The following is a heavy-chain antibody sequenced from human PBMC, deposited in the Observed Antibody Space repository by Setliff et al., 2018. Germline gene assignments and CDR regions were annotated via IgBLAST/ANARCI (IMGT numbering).Heavy chain of an antibody. CDR2: IYYSGSS. D-gene: IGHD5-12*01. J-gene: IGHJ4*02. Sequence: TLSLTCTVSGGSISSPSYFWGWVRQPPGKEMEWIATIYYSGSSYYNPSLKSRLTISVDTSKNLFSLKLSSVTTADTAVYYCARHYGGGYKHFDYWGQGTLVTLSS. CDR3: ARHYGGGYKHFDY. CDR1: GGSISSPSYF. V-gene: IGHV4-39*01.